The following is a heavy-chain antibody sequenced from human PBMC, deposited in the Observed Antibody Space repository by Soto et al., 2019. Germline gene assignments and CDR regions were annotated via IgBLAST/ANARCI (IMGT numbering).Heavy chain of an antibody. CDR2: IYHSGST. CDR3: ARDRGRSYYYGMAV. J-gene: IGHJ6*02. Sequence: ETLSLTSAFSGASISSSSYYSGWVRRPPGKGLEWIGRIYHSGSTNYNPSLKSRVPISVDKSKNQFSMKLSSVTAADTAVYYCARDRGRSYYYGMAVWGQGTTVTVSS. V-gene: IGHV4-39*07. D-gene: IGHD3-10*01. CDR1: GASISSSSYY.